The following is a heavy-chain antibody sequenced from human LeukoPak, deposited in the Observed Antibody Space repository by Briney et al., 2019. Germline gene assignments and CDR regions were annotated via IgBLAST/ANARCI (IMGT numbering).Heavy chain of an antibody. CDR2: ISSAGHT. J-gene: IGHJ4*02. Sequence: PSETLSLTCTVSGGSISSTTHYWGWIRQPAGKGLEWMGRISSAGHTNYSPFLKGRVLLSVDTSRNQFSLKLTSVTAADTAVYYWAGDDCSSSSCYLFHWGQGTLVTVSS. D-gene: IGHD2-2*01. V-gene: IGHV4-61*02. CDR1: GGSISSTTHY. CDR3: AGDDCSSSSCYLFH.